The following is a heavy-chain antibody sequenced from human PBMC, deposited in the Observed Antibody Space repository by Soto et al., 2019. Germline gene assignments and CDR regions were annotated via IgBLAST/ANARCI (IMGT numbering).Heavy chain of an antibody. CDR1: GGSISSDDYY. CDR2: IYYSGST. CDR3: ARFIRRPAFDI. J-gene: IGHJ3*02. D-gene: IGHD3-16*02. V-gene: IGHV4-30-4*01. Sequence: QVQLQEAGPGLVKPSQTLSLTCTVSGGSISSDDYYWSWIRQPPGKGLECIGYIYYSGSTYYNPSLKSRVTISVDTSKNQFSLKLRSVTAADTAVYYCARFIRRPAFDIWGQGTMVTVSS.